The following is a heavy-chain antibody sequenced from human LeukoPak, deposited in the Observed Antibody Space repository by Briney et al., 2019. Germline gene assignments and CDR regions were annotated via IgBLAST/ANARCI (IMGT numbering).Heavy chain of an antibody. D-gene: IGHD2-15*01. J-gene: IGHJ4*02. CDR1: GFTFSNSL. CDR2: ISTDGSST. CDR3: ARAGGWVA. V-gene: IGHV3-74*01. Sequence: WGSLRLSCAASGFTFSNSLMHWVRQAPGKGLVWISHISTDGSSTNYADSVKGRFTISRDNAKNTLFLQMNSLRAEDTAVYYCARAGGWVAWGQGTLVTVSS.